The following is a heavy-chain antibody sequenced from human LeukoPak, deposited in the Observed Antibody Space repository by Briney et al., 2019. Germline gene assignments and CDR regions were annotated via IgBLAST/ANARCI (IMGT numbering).Heavy chain of an antibody. V-gene: IGHV4-30-2*01. CDR2: IYHSGST. J-gene: IGHJ6*02. D-gene: IGHD1-26*01. Sequence: PSETLSLTCTVSGGSISSGGYYWSWIRQPPGKGLEWIGYIYHSGSTYYNPSLKSRVTISVDTSKNQFSLKLSSVTAADTAVYYCAREVGAASGYGMDVWGQGTTVTVSS. CDR1: GGSISSGGYY. CDR3: AREVGAASGYGMDV.